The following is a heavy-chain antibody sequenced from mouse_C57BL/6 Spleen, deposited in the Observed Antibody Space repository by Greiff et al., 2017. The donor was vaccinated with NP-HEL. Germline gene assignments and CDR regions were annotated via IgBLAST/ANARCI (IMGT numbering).Heavy chain of an antibody. J-gene: IGHJ2*01. CDR1: GYAFSSSW. V-gene: IGHV1-82*01. Sequence: VQLQQSGPELVKPGASVKISCKASGYAFSSSWMNWVKQRPGKGLEWIGRIYPGDGDTNYNGKFKGKATLTADKSSSTAYMQLSSLTSEDSAVYFWALANWTYFDYWGQGTTLTVSS. D-gene: IGHD4-1*01. CDR3: ALANWTYFDY. CDR2: IYPGDGDT.